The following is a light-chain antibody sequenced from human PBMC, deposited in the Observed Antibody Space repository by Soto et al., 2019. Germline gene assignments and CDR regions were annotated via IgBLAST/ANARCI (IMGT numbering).Light chain of an antibody. J-gene: IGKJ5*01. Sequence: ENVFTPSPGPLSLSPGGRAPLSRRAIQSVSANYLVWYQQSPGQAPRLLIYGASTRATGIPDRFSGSGSGTDFTLTITSLEPEDFAVYYCQHYESSSSITFGHGTRLEI. CDR1: QSVSANY. CDR2: GAS. V-gene: IGKV3-20*01. CDR3: QHYESSSSIT.